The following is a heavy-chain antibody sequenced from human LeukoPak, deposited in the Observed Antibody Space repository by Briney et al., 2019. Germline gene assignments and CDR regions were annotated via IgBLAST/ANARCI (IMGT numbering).Heavy chain of an antibody. CDR2: FDPEDGDT. V-gene: IGHV1-24*01. CDR3: ETGRFWSGHFAY. D-gene: IGHD3-3*01. CDR1: GYTLTELS. J-gene: IGHJ4*02. Sequence: ASVKVSCKVSGYTLTELSMHWVRQAPGKGLEWMGGFDPEDGDTIYAQKFQGRVTMTEDTSTDTAYMALSRLRSEDTAVYYCETGRFWSGHFAYWGQGTLVTVSS.